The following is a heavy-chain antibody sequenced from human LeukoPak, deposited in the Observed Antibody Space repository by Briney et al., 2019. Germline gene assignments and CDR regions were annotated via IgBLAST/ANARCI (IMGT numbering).Heavy chain of an antibody. D-gene: IGHD3-3*02. V-gene: IGHV4-34*01. CDR2: INHSGST. CDR3: ARGLARYYYYGMDV. Sequence: SETLSLTCAVYGGSFSGYYWSWIRQPPGKGLEWIGEINHSGSTNYNPSLKGRVTISVDTSKNQFSLKLSSVTAADTAVYYCARGLARYYYYGMDVWGQGTTVTVSS. J-gene: IGHJ6*02. CDR1: GGSFSGYY.